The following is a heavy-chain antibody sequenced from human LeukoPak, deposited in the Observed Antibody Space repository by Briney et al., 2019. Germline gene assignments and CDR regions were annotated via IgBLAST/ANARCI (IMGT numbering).Heavy chain of an antibody. V-gene: IGHV1-8*01. CDR2: RNPNSGNT. CDR3: ARMTTYHTGYYNYYMDV. CDR1: GYTFPRYD. Sequence: ASVKVSCKGSGYTFPRYDINWVRQATGQGLEWVGWRNPNSGNTGYAQKYQGRVTMTRNTSISTAYMELSSLRSEDTAVYYCARMTTYHTGYYNYYMDVWGKGTAVTISS. D-gene: IGHD4-17*01. J-gene: IGHJ6*03.